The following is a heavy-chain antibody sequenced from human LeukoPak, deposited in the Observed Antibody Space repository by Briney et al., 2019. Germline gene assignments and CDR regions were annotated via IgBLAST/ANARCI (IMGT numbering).Heavy chain of an antibody. J-gene: IGHJ4*02. V-gene: IGHV3-7*01. CDR2: IKQDGSQR. Sequence: GGSLRLSCAASGFTFGSYWMSWVRQAPGKGLEWVANIKQDGSQRYYVDSVKGRFTISRDNAKNSLYLQMISLRVDDTALYYCARDRTVTTFDSWGQGTLVTVPS. CDR3: ARDRTVTTFDS. D-gene: IGHD4-17*01. CDR1: GFTFGSYW.